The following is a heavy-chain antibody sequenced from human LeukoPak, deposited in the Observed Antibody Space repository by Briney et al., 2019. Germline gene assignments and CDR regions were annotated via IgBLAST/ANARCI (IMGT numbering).Heavy chain of an antibody. Sequence: PGGSLRLSCAASGFTFSSYGMHWVREAPGKGLEWVAVISYDGSNKYYADSVKGRFTISRDNSKNTLYLQMNSLRAEDTAVYYCARAFDYGDYGGGFDPWGQGTLVTVSS. CDR2: ISYDGSNK. J-gene: IGHJ5*02. CDR3: ARAFDYGDYGGGFDP. V-gene: IGHV3-30*03. D-gene: IGHD4-17*01. CDR1: GFTFSSYG.